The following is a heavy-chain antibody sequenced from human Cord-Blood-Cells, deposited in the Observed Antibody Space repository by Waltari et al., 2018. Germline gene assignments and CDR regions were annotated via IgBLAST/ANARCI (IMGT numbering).Heavy chain of an antibody. CDR1: GGSISSSSYY. Sequence: QLQLQESGPGLVKPSETLSLTCTVSGGSISSSSYYWGWIRQPPGKGLEWIGSIYYSGSTYYNPSLKSRVTISVDTSKNQFSPKLSSVTAADTAVYYCARVTDGITIFGVVIDYWGQGTLVTVSS. CDR3: ARVTDGITIFGVVIDY. CDR2: IYYSGST. D-gene: IGHD3-3*01. J-gene: IGHJ4*02. V-gene: IGHV4-39*01.